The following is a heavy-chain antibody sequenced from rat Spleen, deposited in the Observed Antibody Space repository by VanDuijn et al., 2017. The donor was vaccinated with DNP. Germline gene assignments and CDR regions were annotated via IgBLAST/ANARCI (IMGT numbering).Heavy chain of an antibody. CDR1: GFNFNDYW. V-gene: IGHV5-19*01. CDR3: ATSTGISLYAMDA. D-gene: IGHD1-9*01. CDR2: INPSDVNT. J-gene: IGHJ4*01. Sequence: EVKLVESGGGLVQPGRSLKLSCAASGFNFNDYWMGWVRQAPRKGLEWVASINPSDVNTYYRNSVKGRFTISRDSAKSTLYLQMDSLRSEDTATYYCATSTGISLYAMDAWGQGTSVTVSS.